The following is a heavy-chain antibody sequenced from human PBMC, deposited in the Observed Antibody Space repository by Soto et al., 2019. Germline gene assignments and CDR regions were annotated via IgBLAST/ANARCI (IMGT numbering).Heavy chain of an antibody. CDR1: GFTFSSYG. V-gene: IGHV3-30*18. D-gene: IGHD3-22*01. Sequence: PGGSLRLSCAASGFTFSSYGMHWVRQAPGKGLEWVAVISYDGSNKYYADSVKGRFTISRDNSKNTLYLQMNSLRAEDTAVYYCAKLYYYDSSGYYYNDYWGQGTLVTVSS. CDR3: AKLYYYDSSGYYYNDY. CDR2: ISYDGSNK. J-gene: IGHJ4*02.